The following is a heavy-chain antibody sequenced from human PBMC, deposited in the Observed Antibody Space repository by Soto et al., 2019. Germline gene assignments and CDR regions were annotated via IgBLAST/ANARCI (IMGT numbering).Heavy chain of an antibody. Sequence: QLQLQESGPGLVKPSETLSLTSTVSGGSISSSSYYWGWIRQPPGKGLEWIGSIYYSGSTYYNPSLKSRVTLSVDPSQNPSSLKASSVTAASTAVDYCVRRGISTHDRYWGQGTLVTVAA. CDR2: IYYSGST. CDR1: GGSISSSSYY. V-gene: IGHV4-39*01. D-gene: IGHD2-15*01. J-gene: IGHJ4*02. CDR3: VRRGISTHDRY.